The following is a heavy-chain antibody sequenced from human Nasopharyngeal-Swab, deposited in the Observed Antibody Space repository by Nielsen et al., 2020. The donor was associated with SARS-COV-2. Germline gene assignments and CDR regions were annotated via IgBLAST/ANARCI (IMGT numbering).Heavy chain of an antibody. CDR2: ISGSGGST. CDR3: ARRGKIVATIPYYYYYYYMDV. Sequence: GESLKISCAASGFTFSSYAMSWVRQAPGKGPEWVSAISGSGGSTYYADSVKGRFTISRDNSKNTLYLQMNSLRAEDTAVYYCARRGKIVATIPYYYYYYYMDVWGKGTTVTVSS. CDR1: GFTFSSYA. D-gene: IGHD5-12*01. V-gene: IGHV3-23*01. J-gene: IGHJ6*03.